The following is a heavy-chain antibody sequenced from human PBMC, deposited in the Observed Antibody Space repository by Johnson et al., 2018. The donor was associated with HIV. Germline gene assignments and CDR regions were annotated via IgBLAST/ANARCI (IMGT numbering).Heavy chain of an antibody. CDR2: IYSGGST. V-gene: IGHV3-NL1*01. D-gene: IGHD6-13*01. CDR3: ASSFYQQLRAFDI. CDR1: GFTFRSYA. J-gene: IGHJ3*02. Sequence: QMQLVESGGGVVQPGRSLRLSCTASGFTFRSYAMHWVRQAPGKGLEWVSVIYSGGSTYYADSVQGRFTISRDNSKNMLYLQMNSLRAEDTAVYYCASSFYQQLRAFDIWGQGTMVTVSS.